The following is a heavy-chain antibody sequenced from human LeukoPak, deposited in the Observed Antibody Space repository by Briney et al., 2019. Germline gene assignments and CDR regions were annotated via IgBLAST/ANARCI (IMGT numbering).Heavy chain of an antibody. CDR1: GYSISSGYY. CDR3: ARDFWRLLWFGEFSAFDI. D-gene: IGHD3-10*01. Sequence: PSETLSLTCTVSGYSISSGYYWGWIRQPPGKGLEWIGSIYHSGSTYYNPSLKSRVTISVDTSKNQFSLKLSSVTAADTAVYYCARDFWRLLWFGEFSAFDIWGQGTMVTVSS. V-gene: IGHV4-38-2*02. CDR2: IYHSGST. J-gene: IGHJ3*02.